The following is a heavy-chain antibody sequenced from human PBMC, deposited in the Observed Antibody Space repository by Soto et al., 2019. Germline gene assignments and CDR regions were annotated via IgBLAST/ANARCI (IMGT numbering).Heavy chain of an antibody. Sequence: KPSETLSLTCAVSDYSISSGYYWGWIRQPPGKGPLWIGSIYHTGNTYYHPSLRSRVTISVDTSKNQISLKLTSVTAADTAVYYCARDHDASGSYHYSLDVWGQGNTVTVSS. J-gene: IGHJ6*02. CDR3: ARDHDASGSYHYSLDV. CDR2: IYHTGNT. V-gene: IGHV4-38-2*02. CDR1: DYSISSGYY. D-gene: IGHD3-22*01.